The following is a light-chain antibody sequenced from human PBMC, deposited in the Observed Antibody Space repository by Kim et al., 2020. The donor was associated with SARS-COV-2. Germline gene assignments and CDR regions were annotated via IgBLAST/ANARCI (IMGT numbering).Light chain of an antibody. CDR3: SSYKTGGTVV. V-gene: IGLV2-14*03. J-gene: IGLJ2*01. CDR2: DVT. CDR1: SSDIGGYNY. Sequence: GQSITISCTGTSSDIGGYNYVSWYQQHPAKAPKLLAYDVTKRPSGVSNRFSASKSGNTASLTISGLLAEDEAYYYCSSYKTGGTVVFGGGTQLTVL.